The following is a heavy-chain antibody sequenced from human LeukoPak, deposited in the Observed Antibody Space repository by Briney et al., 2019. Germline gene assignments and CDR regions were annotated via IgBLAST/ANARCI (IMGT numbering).Heavy chain of an antibody. CDR1: GFTFSSYW. D-gene: IGHD3-22*01. CDR3: SRSAYYDGSGNYYDY. V-gene: IGHV3-74*01. Sequence: GGSLRLSCAASGFTFSSYWMHWVRQAPGKGLVWVSRISDGGSTTTYVDSVKGRFTISRDNAKNTLYLQMNGLRAEDTAVYYCSRSAYYDGSGNYYDYWGQGTLVTVSS. J-gene: IGHJ4*02. CDR2: ISDGGSTT.